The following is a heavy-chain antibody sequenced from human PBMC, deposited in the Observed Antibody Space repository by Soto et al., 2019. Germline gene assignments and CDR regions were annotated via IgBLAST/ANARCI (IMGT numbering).Heavy chain of an antibody. CDR3: ARDERGFPRVDYYYGMDV. Sequence: QVQLQESGPGLVKPSQTLSLTCTVSGGSISSGGYYWSWIRQHPGKGLEWIGYIYYSGSTYYNPXXKSRVTISVDXXKXQXXLKLSSVTAADTAVYYCARDERGFPRVDYYYGMDVWGQGTTVTVSS. V-gene: IGHV4-31*03. J-gene: IGHJ6*02. CDR2: IYYSGST. CDR1: GGSISSGGYY. D-gene: IGHD3-10*01.